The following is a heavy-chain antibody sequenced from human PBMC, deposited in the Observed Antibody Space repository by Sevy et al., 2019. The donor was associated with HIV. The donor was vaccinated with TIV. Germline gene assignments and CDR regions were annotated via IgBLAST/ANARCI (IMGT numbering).Heavy chain of an antibody. V-gene: IGHV3-33*01. CDR2: IWYDGSNK. Sequence: GGSLRLSCAASGFIFSNYGMHWVRQAPGKGLEWVAVIWYDGSNKYYTDSVKGRFTISRDNSKNTLYLQMNSLRAEDTALYYCARDGIVIVSNAVAVSGFFDCWGQGTLVTVSS. CDR3: ARDGIVIVSNAVAVSGFFDC. J-gene: IGHJ4*02. D-gene: IGHD2-2*01. CDR1: GFIFSNYG.